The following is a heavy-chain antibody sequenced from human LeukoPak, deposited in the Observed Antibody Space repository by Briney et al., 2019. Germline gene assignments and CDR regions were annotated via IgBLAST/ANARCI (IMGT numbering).Heavy chain of an antibody. V-gene: IGHV3-48*01. CDR2: VGAIGSSTI. CDR3: ARDLHYAFDI. Sequence: GGSLRLSCAASGFTFSSYSMNWVRQAPGKGLEWVSYVGAIGSSTISYVDSVMGRFTISRDNAKNSVFLKMNSLRAEDTAVYYCARDLHYAFDIWGQGTMVTVSS. J-gene: IGHJ3*02. CDR1: GFTFSSYS.